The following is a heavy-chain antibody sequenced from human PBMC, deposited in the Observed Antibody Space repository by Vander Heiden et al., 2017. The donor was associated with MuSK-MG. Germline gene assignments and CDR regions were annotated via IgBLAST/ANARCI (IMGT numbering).Heavy chain of an antibody. J-gene: IGHJ4*02. V-gene: IGHV3-48*03. Sequence: EVQLVESGGGLVQPGGSLRLSCAASGFRFLCYEMTWVRQAPGKGLEWISHISTSGNTIYYADSVKGRFTISRDNTKNSLFLQMDSLRAEDTAVYYCARARYYDKSGSFDWGQGTLVTVSS. D-gene: IGHD3-22*01. CDR3: ARARYYDKSGSFD. CDR2: ISTSGNTI. CDR1: GFRFLCYE.